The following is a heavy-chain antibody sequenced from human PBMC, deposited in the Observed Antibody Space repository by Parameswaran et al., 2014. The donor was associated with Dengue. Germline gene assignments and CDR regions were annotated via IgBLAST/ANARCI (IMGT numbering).Heavy chain of an antibody. CDR3: AKAPPVYDFWSGYPDYGMDV. V-gene: IGHV3-23*01. Sequence: VRQMPGKGAGWVSAISGSGGSTYYADSVKGRFTISRDNSNSTLFLQMNSLRAEDTAVYYCAKAPPVYDFWSGYPDYGMDVWGQGTTVTVSS. J-gene: IGHJ6*02. D-gene: IGHD3-3*01. CDR2: ISGSGGST.